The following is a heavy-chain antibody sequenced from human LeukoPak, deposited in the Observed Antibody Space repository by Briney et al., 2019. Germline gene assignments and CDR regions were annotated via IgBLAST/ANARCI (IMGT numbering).Heavy chain of an antibody. CDR1: GDSISSSSYY. D-gene: IGHD6-13*01. CDR3: ARKGYSISWYSP. CDR2: IYYSGST. V-gene: IGHV4-39*07. J-gene: IGHJ5*02. Sequence: SETLSLTCTVSGDSISSSSYYWGWIRQPPGKGLEWIGSIYYSGSTSYNPSLKRRVTISLDTSKNQFSLKLTSVTAADTAVYYCARKGYSISWYSPWGQGTLVTVSS.